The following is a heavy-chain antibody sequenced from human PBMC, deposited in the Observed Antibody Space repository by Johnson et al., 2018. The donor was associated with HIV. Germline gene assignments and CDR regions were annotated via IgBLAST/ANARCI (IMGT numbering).Heavy chain of an antibody. Sequence: VQLVESGGGLVKPGGSLRLSCAASGFTFSNAWMSWVRQAPGKGLEWVGRVKSKTDGGTTDYTGPVKGRFTISRDDSKNTLYLQMNSLKTEDTAVYYCTTDSGWVPLEAFDIWGQGTMVTVSS. V-gene: IGHV3-15*01. CDR1: GFTFSNAW. CDR2: VKSKTDGGTT. J-gene: IGHJ3*02. D-gene: IGHD6-19*01. CDR3: TTDSGWVPLEAFDI.